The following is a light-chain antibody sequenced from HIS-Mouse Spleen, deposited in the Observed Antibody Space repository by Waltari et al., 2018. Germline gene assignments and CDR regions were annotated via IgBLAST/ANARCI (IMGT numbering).Light chain of an antibody. CDR3: QQYGSSPPYT. Sequence: EIVLTQSPGTLSLSPGERATLSCRASQSVSSGYLAWYQQKPGQAPRLLIYGASSMATGIPDRFSGSGSVTDFTLTISRLEPEDFAVYYCQQYGSSPPYTFGQGTKLEIK. V-gene: IGKV3-20*01. CDR2: GAS. J-gene: IGKJ2*01. CDR1: QSVSSGY.